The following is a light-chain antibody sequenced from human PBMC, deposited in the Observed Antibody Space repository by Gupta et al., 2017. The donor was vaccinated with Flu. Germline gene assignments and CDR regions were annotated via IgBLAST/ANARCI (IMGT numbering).Light chain of an antibody. V-gene: IGKV3-11*01. CDR2: DTS. CDR1: QSVSSY. Sequence: PAPLSLSPGERATLSCRASQSVSSYLAWYQQKPGQAPRLLIYDTSNRATGIPARFSGSGSGTDFTLTISSLEPEDFAVYYCQQRRNWPITFGGGTKVEIK. CDR3: QQRRNWPIT. J-gene: IGKJ4*01.